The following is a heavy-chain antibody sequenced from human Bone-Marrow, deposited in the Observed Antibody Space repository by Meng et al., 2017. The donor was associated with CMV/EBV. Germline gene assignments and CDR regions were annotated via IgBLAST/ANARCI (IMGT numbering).Heavy chain of an antibody. CDR3: TTVRVPDYYDSSGYSFDY. J-gene: IGHJ4*02. V-gene: IGHV3-64*02. Sequence: GGSLRLSCAASGFTFSSYAMHWVRQAPGKGLEYVSAISSNGGSTYYADSVKGRFTISRDNSKNTLYLQMNSLKTEDTAVYYCTTVRVPDYYDSSGYSFDYWGQGTLVTVSS. CDR2: ISSNGGST. D-gene: IGHD3-22*01. CDR1: GFTFSSYA.